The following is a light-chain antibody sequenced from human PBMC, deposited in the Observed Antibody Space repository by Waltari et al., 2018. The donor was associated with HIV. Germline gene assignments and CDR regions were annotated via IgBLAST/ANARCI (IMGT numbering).Light chain of an antibody. J-gene: IGKJ1*01. CDR1: HGIGSS. V-gene: IGKV1-9*01. Sequence: DIQLTQSPSFVSASVGDRITVICRASHGIGSSLTWYQQKTGSAPKLLIYSASTLQSVVPSRFSGSGGGTEFTLTIDGLQAEDFATYYCQQLKNYPRTFGQGTKVEIK. CDR3: QQLKNYPRT. CDR2: SAS.